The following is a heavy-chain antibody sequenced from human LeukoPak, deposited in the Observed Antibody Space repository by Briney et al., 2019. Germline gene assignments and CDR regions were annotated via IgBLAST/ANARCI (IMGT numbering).Heavy chain of an antibody. D-gene: IGHD3-22*01. CDR2: IYPGDSDT. CDR1: GYSFTSYW. Sequence: GESLKISCEGSGYSFTSYWIGWVRQMPGKGLERVGIIYPGDSDTRYSPSFQGQVTISADKSISTAYLQWSSLKASDTAMYYCARPRRGYDSSGYYYEAWGQGTLVTVSS. CDR3: ARPRRGYDSSGYYYEA. J-gene: IGHJ5*02. V-gene: IGHV5-51*01.